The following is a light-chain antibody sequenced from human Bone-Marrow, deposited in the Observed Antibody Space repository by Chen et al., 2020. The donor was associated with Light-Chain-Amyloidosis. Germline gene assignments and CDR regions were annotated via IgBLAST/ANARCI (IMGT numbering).Light chain of an antibody. J-gene: IGLJ2*01. Sequence: SYELTQPPSVSVSPGRTARITCSGDDLPTKYAYWYQQKPGQAPVLVIHRDTERPSGSSERFSGSSSGTTATLTISGVQAEDDADYHCQSADSSGTDEVIFGGGTKLTVL. CDR3: QSADSSGTDEVI. V-gene: IGLV3-25*03. CDR2: RDT. CDR1: DLPTKY.